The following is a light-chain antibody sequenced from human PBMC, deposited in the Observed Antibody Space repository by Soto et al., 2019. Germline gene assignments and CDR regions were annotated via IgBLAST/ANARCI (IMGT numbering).Light chain of an antibody. J-gene: IGKJ1*01. V-gene: IGKV1-5*03. Sequence: DIQTTQLPCTLSGSVGERVTITCRTSKTISSWLAWYQQKPGKAPKLLIYKASTLKSGVPSRFSGSGSGTEFTLTISSLQPDDFATYYCQHYNSYSEAFGKGTKVDIK. CDR1: KTISSW. CDR3: QHYNSYSEA. CDR2: KAS.